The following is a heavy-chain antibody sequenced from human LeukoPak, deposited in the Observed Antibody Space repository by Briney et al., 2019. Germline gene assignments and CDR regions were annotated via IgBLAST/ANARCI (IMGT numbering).Heavy chain of an antibody. CDR2: IIPIFGTA. J-gene: IGHJ4*02. CDR3: AREGSGYSGYGDLNGLDY. V-gene: IGHV1-69*13. CDR1: GGTFSSYA. D-gene: IGHD5-12*01. Sequence: AASVKVSCKASGGTFSSYAISWVRQAPGQGLEWMGGIIPIFGTANYAQKFQGRVTITADESTSTAYMELSSLRSEDTAVYYCAREGSGYSGYGDLNGLDYWGQGTLVTVSS.